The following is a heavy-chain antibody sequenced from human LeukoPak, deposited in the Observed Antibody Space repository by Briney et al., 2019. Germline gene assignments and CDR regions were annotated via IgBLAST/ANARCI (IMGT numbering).Heavy chain of an antibody. V-gene: IGHV4-61*02. J-gene: IGHJ4*02. CDR1: GGSISSGSYY. CDR2: IYTSGST. Sequence: PSQTLSLTCTVSGGSISSGSYYWSWIRQPAGKGLEWIGRIYTSGSTNYNPSLKSRVTISVDTSKNQFSLKLSSVTAADTAVYYCARDLPWYFDYWGQGTLVTDSS. CDR3: ARDLPWYFDY.